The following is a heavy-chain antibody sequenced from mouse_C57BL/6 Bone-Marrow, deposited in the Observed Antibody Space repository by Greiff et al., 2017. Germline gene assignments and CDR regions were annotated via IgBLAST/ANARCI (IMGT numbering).Heavy chain of an antibody. CDR1: GFTFSSYA. Sequence: DVKLQESGEGLVKPGGSLKLSCAASGFTFSSYAMSWVRQTPEKRLEWVAYISSGGDYIYYAATVKGRFTISRDNARNNLYLQMRSFKSEDTAMYYYTRDYYGSSLYYFDYWGQGTTLTVSS. D-gene: IGHD1-1*01. V-gene: IGHV5-9-1*02. CDR2: ISSGGDYI. CDR3: TRDYYGSSLYYFDY. J-gene: IGHJ2*01.